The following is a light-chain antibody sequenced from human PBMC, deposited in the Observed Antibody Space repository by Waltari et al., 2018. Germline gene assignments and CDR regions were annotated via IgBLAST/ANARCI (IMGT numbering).Light chain of an antibody. CDR1: QSISIW. Sequence: DIQMTQSPSTLSASLGDRVTITCRASQSISIWLAWYQQRPGKVPDLLIYKASNLASGVPSRFSGVGSGTEFTLTISSLQPDDFAVYFCQQYNSYPLSFGGGTKVEI. CDR2: KAS. CDR3: QQYNSYPLS. J-gene: IGKJ4*01. V-gene: IGKV1-5*03.